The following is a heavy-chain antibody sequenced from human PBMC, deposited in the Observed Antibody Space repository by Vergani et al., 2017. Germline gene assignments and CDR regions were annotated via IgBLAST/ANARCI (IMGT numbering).Heavy chain of an antibody. J-gene: IGHJ3*01. CDR3: AKVCGSTSCPYGGGAVDV. Sequence: EVQLLESGGSLKQPGGSVRLSCAASGFTFNSYAMTLVRQAPGKGLEWVSGINNNGGNTYYADSVKGRFTISRDNSKNTLYLQMTDLRAEDTATYYCAKVCGSTSCPYGGGAVDVWGHGTMVTVSS. D-gene: IGHD2-2*01. CDR1: GFTFNSYA. V-gene: IGHV3-23*01. CDR2: INNNGGNT.